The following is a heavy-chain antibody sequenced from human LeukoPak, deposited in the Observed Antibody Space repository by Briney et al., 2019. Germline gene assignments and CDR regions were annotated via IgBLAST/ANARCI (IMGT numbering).Heavy chain of an antibody. Sequence: RSSETLSLTCAVSGGSFSGHYWNWIRQPPGKGLEWIGEINHGGSTNYNPSLKSRVTISVDTSQNQFSLRLSSVTAADTAVYYCARGRYVTTRGGPAAGFLDYWGQGTLVTVST. J-gene: IGHJ4*02. CDR1: GGSFSGHY. V-gene: IGHV4-34*01. CDR3: ARGRYVTTRGGPAAGFLDY. D-gene: IGHD6-13*01. CDR2: INHGGST.